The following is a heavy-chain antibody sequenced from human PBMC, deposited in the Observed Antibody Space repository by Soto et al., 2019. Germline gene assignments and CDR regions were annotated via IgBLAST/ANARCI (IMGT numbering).Heavy chain of an antibody. CDR2: INHSGST. CDR3: ARGGKIGNWFDP. V-gene: IGHV4-34*01. CDR1: GGSFSGYY. J-gene: IGHJ5*02. Sequence: QVQLQQWGAGLLKPSETLSLTCAVYGGSFSGYYWSWIRQPPGKGLERIGEINHSGSTNYNPSLKSRVTISVDTSKNQFSLKLSSVTAADTAVYYCARGGKIGNWFDPWGQGTLVTVSS. D-gene: IGHD3-3*01.